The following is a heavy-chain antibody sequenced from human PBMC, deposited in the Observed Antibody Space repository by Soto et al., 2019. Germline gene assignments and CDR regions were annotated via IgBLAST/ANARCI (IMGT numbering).Heavy chain of an antibody. V-gene: IGHV1-69*02. J-gene: IGHJ4*02. CDR2: IIPILGIA. CDR3: ARGVEASGVGRYFDY. D-gene: IGHD6-13*01. Sequence: QVPLVQSGAEVKKPGSSVKVSCKASGGTFSSYTIIWVRQAPGQGLEWMGRIIPILGIANYAQKFQGRVTITADKSTSTAYMELSSLRSEDTPVYYCARGVEASGVGRYFDYRGQRKLVTVFS. CDR1: GGTFSSYT.